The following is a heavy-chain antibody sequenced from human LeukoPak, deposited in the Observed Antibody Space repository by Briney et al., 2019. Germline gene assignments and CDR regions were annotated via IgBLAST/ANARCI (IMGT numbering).Heavy chain of an antibody. V-gene: IGHV4-59*08. Sequence: SETLSLTCTVSGGSISSYYWTWIRQPPGKELEWIGYIYKSGSTNCNPSLQSRVSMSVDTSNNQISLKLTSVTAAGTAVYYCARRATTGPPYYLDYWGQGTLVTVSS. D-gene: IGHD1-26*01. CDR3: ARRATTGPPYYLDY. J-gene: IGHJ4*02. CDR2: IYKSGST. CDR1: GGSISSYY.